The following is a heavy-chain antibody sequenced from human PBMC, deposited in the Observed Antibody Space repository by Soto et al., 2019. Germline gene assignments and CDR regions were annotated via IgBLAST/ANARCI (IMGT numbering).Heavy chain of an antibody. V-gene: IGHV4-59*01. D-gene: IGHD2-15*01. CDR1: GGSISSYY. Sequence: SETLSLTCTVSGGSISSYYWSWIRQPPGKGLEWIGYIYYSGSTNYNPSLKSRVTISVDTSKNQFSLKLSSVTAADTAVYYCARSDDCSGGSCYYYYYYMDVWGKGTTVTVSS. CDR2: IYYSGST. CDR3: ARSDDCSGGSCYYYYYYMDV. J-gene: IGHJ6*03.